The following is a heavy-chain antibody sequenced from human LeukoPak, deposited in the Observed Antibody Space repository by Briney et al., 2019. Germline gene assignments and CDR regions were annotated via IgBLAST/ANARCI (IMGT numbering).Heavy chain of an antibody. V-gene: IGHV1-2*02. J-gene: IGHJ4*02. CDR2: INPISGVA. Sequence: ASVKVSCKTSGYNLNGFYMHWVRQAPGQGLEWMGWINPISGVAIYAQKFQGRVTMTRDTSISTAYMELSRLRSDDTAVYYCAREMGEYYDILTGYFPFDYWSQGTLVTVSS. CDR3: AREMGEYYDILTGYFPFDY. CDR1: GYNLNGFY. D-gene: IGHD3-9*01.